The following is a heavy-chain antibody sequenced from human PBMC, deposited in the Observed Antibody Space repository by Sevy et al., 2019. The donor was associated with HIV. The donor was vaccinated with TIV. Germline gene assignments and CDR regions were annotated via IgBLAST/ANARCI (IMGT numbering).Heavy chain of an antibody. V-gene: IGHV1-2*06. Sequence: ASVKVSCKASGYSFTGYYMHWVRQAPGQGLERMGRINPNSGDTNFAQKFQGRVTMSRDMSTSTAYMELTNLRSDDTAMYYCTRRGMDVWGQGTTVTVSS. J-gene: IGHJ6*02. CDR3: TRRGMDV. CDR2: INPNSGDT. CDR1: GYSFTGYY.